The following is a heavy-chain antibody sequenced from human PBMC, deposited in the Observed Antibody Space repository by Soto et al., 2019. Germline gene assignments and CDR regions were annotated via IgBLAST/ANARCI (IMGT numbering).Heavy chain of an antibody. D-gene: IGHD3-9*01. V-gene: IGHV4-59*01. CDR3: ARFYDILIGYFWLDY. J-gene: IGHJ4*02. CDR2: IYYSGST. CDR1: GGSISSYY. Sequence: PSETLSLTCTVSGGSISSYYWSWIRQPPGKGREWIGYIYYSGSTNYNPSLKSRVTISVDTSKNQFSLKLSSVTAADMAVYYCARFYDILIGYFWLDYWGQGTLVTVSS.